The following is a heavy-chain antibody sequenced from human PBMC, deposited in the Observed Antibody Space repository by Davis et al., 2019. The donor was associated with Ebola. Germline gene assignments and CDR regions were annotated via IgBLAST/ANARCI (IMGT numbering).Heavy chain of an antibody. D-gene: IGHD3-16*01. Sequence: MPPETLSLTCTVSGGSISSYYWSWIRQPPGKGLEWIGYIYYSGSTNYNPSLKSRVTISVDTSKNQFSLKLSSVTAADTAVYYCARGLGGDFDYWGQGTLVTVSS. CDR2: IYYSGST. CDR3: ARGLGGDFDY. V-gene: IGHV4-59*01. CDR1: GGSISSYY. J-gene: IGHJ4*02.